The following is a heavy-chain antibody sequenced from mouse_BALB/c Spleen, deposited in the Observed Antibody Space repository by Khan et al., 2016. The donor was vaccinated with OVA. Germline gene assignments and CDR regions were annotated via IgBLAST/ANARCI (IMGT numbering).Heavy chain of an antibody. D-gene: IGHD2-14*01. CDR2: INTYTGEP. J-gene: IGHJ4*01. Sequence: QIQLVQSGPELKKPGETVKISCKASGYTFTNNGMNWVKQNPGKGLKWMGWINTYTGEPTYVDDFKGRFAFSLETSATTAYLQINNLKNEDTATCFCARVGYAGTMDYWGQGTSVTVSS. CDR3: ARVGYAGTMDY. V-gene: IGHV9-3-1*01. CDR1: GYTFTNNG.